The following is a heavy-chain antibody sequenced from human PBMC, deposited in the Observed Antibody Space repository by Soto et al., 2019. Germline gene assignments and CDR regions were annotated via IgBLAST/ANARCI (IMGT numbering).Heavy chain of an antibody. D-gene: IGHD2-2*01. V-gene: IGHV3-21*01. CDR1: GFTFSSYS. CDR3: APYCSSTSCYQDWFDP. CDR2: ISSSSSYI. J-gene: IGHJ5*02. Sequence: EVQLVESGGGLVKPGGSLRLSCAASGFTFSSYSMNWVRQAPGKGLEWVSSISSSSSYIYYADSVKGRFTISRDNAKNSLYLQMNSLRAEDTAVYYCAPYCSSTSCYQDWFDPWGQGTLVTVSS.